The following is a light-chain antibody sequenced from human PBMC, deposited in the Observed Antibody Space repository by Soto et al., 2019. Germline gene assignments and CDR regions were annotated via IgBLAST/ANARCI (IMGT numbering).Light chain of an antibody. Sequence: DIQMTQFQYCMSASVGARVTLRCRASQSISSYLNWYQQKPGKAPNLLIYAASSLQRGFPSRFSGSGSETDFTLTIRSLQPEDLATYACQQSYSTTWTFGPGTKV. CDR2: AAS. CDR3: QQSYSTTWT. V-gene: IGKV1-39*01. J-gene: IGKJ1*01. CDR1: QSISSY.